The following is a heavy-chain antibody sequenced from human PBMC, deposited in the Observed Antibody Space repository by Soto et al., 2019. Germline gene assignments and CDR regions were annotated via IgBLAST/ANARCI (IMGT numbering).Heavy chain of an antibody. CDR3: GGYSHQAH. J-gene: IGHJ4*02. V-gene: IGHV3-23*01. D-gene: IGHD5-18*01. CDR2: ISGSGGST. CDR1: GSTFSSYA. Sequence: GGSLRLSCAASGSTFSSYAMSWVRQAPGKGVGWVSAISGSGGSTDYANPVKGRFTISRDNSKNTLYLQMNSLRAEDTAVYYCGGYSHQAHWGQGTLVTVSS.